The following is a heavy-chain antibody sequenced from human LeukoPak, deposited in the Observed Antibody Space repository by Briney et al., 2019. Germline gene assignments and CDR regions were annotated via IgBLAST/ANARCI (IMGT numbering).Heavy chain of an antibody. Sequence: GGSLRLSCAASGFTFSSYWMSWVRQAPGKGLEWVANIKQDGSEKYYVDSVKGRFTISRDNAKNSLYLQMNSLRAEDTAVYYCARERNYDSSGYHGFDYWGQGTLVTVSS. D-gene: IGHD3-22*01. CDR2: IKQDGSEK. J-gene: IGHJ4*02. V-gene: IGHV3-7*01. CDR3: ARERNYDSSGYHGFDY. CDR1: GFTFSSYW.